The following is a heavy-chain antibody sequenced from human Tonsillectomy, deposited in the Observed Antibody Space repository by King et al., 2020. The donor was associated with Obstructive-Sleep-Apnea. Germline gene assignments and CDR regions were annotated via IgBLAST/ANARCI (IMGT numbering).Heavy chain of an antibody. V-gene: IGHV4-31*03. CDR2: IYYSGST. J-gene: IGHJ5*02. CDR3: ASTDVEMATIWSWFDP. D-gene: IGHD5-24*01. CDR1: GGSISSGGYY. Sequence: PLQESGPGLVKPSQTLSLTCTVSGGSISSGGYYWSWIRQHPGQGLEWIGYIYYSGSTYYNPSLKSRVTISVDTSKNQFSLKLSSVTAADTAVYYCASTDVEMATIWSWFDPWGQGTLVTVSS.